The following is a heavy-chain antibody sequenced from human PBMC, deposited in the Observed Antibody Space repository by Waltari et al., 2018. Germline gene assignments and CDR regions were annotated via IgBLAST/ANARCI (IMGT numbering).Heavy chain of an antibody. CDR3: ARDAVEKWLRFPHNWFDP. CDR2: IIPIFGTA. CDR1: GGTFSSYA. Sequence: QVQLVQSGAEVKKPGSSVKVSCKASGGTFSSYAISLVRQAPGQGLEWMGGIIPIFGTANYAQKFQGRVTITADESTSTAYMELSSLRSEDTAVYYCARDAVEKWLRFPHNWFDPWGQGTLVTVSS. J-gene: IGHJ5*02. V-gene: IGHV1-69*12. D-gene: IGHD5-12*01.